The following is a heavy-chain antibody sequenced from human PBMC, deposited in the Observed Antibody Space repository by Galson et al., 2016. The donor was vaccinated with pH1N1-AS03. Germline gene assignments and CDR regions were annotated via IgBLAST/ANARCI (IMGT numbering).Heavy chain of an antibody. D-gene: IGHD3-3*01. CDR3: ARLYDVWSGYPSFDY. CDR2: IYDTGRT. V-gene: IGHV4-39*07. Sequence: SETLSLTCTASGGSISSRAYYWGWIRQPPGKGLEWIGSIYDTGRTTYNPSLKSRVTISGDTSKNQLSLKLSSVTAADTAGYFCARLYDVWSGYPSFDYWGQGTLVTVSS. J-gene: IGHJ4*02. CDR1: GGSISSRAYY.